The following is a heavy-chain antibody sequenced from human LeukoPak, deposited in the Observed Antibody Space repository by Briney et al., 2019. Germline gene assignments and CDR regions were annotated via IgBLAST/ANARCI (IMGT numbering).Heavy chain of an antibody. Sequence: GGSLRLSCAASGFTFSSYDMHWVRQLTGKGLEWVSVIGTAGDTYYLGSVKGRFTISRENAKNSLYLQMNSLRAEDTAVYYCARGGTAYCGGDCYSPQNHPPLFDYWGQGTLVTVSS. D-gene: IGHD2-21*02. CDR2: IGTAGDT. CDR3: ARGGTAYCGGDCYSPQNHPPLFDY. V-gene: IGHV3-13*01. CDR1: GFTFSSYD. J-gene: IGHJ4*02.